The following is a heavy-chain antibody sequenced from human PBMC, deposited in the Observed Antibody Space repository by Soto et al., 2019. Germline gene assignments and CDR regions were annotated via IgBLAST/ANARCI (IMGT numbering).Heavy chain of an antibody. CDR1: GYSFSRYG. D-gene: IGHD3-10*01. Sequence: ASVKVSCKASGYSFSRYGISWVRQAPGQGLEWMGWISPHNGDTKYAQKPQGRVTMTSDTATSTAFMELRSLRSDDSAIYYCARDLEAQYDSGKSYYGVDVWGQGTMVTV. CDR2: ISPHNGDT. CDR3: ARDLEAQYDSGKSYYGVDV. J-gene: IGHJ6*01. V-gene: IGHV1-18*01.